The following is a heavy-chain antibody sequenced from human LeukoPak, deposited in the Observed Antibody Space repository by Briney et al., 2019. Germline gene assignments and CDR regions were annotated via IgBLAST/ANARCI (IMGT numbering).Heavy chain of an antibody. D-gene: IGHD2-2*03. CDR1: GGSISSYY. Sequence: SETLSLTCTVSGGSISSYYWSWIRQPAGKGLEWIGRIYTSGSTNYNPSLKSRVTMSVDTSKNQFSLKLSSVTAADTAVYYCARDLDIVVVPAAQDWYFDLWGRGTLVTVSS. CDR2: IYTSGST. CDR3: ARDLDIVVVPAAQDWYFDL. J-gene: IGHJ2*01. V-gene: IGHV4-4*07.